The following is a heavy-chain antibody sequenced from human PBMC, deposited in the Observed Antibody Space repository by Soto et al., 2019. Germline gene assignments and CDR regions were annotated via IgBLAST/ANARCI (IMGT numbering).Heavy chain of an antibody. J-gene: IGHJ3*01. CDR3: VKGDLDTSVVNSPDAVDF. Sequence: QVNLVESGGGVVQPGRSLRLSCEASGFIFSDFGMHWVRQAPGKGLEWVAVISYDGNNKYYAQSVKGRFTISRDNSKNTLFLNMDSMRPEDTAVYHCVKGDLDTSVVNSPDAVDFWGPGELFTVS. CDR2: ISYDGNNK. D-gene: IGHD3-22*01. CDR1: GFIFSDFG. V-gene: IGHV3-30*18.